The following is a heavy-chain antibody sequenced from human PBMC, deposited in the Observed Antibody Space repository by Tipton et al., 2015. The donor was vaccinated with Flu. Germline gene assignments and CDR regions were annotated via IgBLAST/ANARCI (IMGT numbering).Heavy chain of an antibody. D-gene: IGHD3-22*01. CDR1: GFTFSSYS. Sequence: SGFTFSSYSMHWVRQAPGKGLEWVAFIRYDGSNKYYADSVKGRFTISRDNSKNTLYLQMNSLRAEDTAVYYCAKALDTYYYDSSGYSRSPFDYWGQGTLVTVSS. J-gene: IGHJ4*02. CDR2: IRYDGSNK. V-gene: IGHV3-30*02. CDR3: AKALDTYYYDSSGYSRSPFDY.